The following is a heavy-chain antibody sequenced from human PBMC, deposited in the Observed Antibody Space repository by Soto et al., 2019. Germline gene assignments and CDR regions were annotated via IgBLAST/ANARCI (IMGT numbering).Heavy chain of an antibody. CDR2: ISSSGGTP. J-gene: IGHJ4*02. Sequence: EVQLLESGGGLVQPGGSLRLSCAASGFTFSTYAMSWVRQAPGKGLEWVSSISSSGGTPYYADSVKGRFTISRDNPKNTPDLQARSLRAEDTAVYYCASLGRQGVDLYYFDYWGQRTRVIVSS. CDR3: ASLGRQGVDLYYFDY. V-gene: IGHV3-23*01. D-gene: IGHD2-8*01. CDR1: GFTFSTYA.